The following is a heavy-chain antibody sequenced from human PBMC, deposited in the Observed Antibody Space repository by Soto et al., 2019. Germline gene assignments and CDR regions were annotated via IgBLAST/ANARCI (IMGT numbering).Heavy chain of an antibody. CDR3: VRDRSSENYVKWLDY. J-gene: IGHJ4*02. D-gene: IGHD6-19*01. CDR2: ISASNGNT. Sequence: QGQLVQSGAEVKRPGASVKVACMASGYAFSAHGITWVRQAPGQGLEWMGWISASNGNTKCAPGLQGRVILTTDTSTSTAYMELRSLRPDDTAVYYCVRDRSSENYVKWLDYWGQGTLVTVSS. CDR1: GYAFSAHG. V-gene: IGHV1-18*01.